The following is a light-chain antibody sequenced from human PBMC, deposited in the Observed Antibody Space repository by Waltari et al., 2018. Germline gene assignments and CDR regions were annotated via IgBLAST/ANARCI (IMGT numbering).Light chain of an antibody. CDR1: QSVSSSY. CDR3: QQYVSSPWT. J-gene: IGKJ1*01. V-gene: IGKV3-20*01. CDR2: GTS. Sequence: EIVLTQSPGTLSLSPGERATLSCSASQSVSSSYLAWYQQKPGQSPRLLIYGTSSRAAGIPDRFSGNGSGTDFTLTISRLEPEDFAVYYCQQYVSSPWTFGQGTKVEIK.